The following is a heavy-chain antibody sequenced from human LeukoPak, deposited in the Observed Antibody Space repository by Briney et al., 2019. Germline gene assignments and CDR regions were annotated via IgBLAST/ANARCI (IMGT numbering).Heavy chain of an antibody. Sequence: ASVKVSCKASGYTFTSYGIGWVRQAPGQGLEWMGWISAYNGNTNYAQKLQGRVTMTTDTSTSTAYMELRSLRSDDTAVYYCARYVTSSSWYGTTWYYYGMDVWGQGTTVTVSS. CDR3: ARYVTSSSWYGTTWYYYGMDV. CDR1: GYTFTSYG. J-gene: IGHJ6*02. V-gene: IGHV1-18*01. CDR2: ISAYNGNT. D-gene: IGHD6-13*01.